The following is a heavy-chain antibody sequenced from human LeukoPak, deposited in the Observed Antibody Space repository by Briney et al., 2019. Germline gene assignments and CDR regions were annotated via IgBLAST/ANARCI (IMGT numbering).Heavy chain of an antibody. CDR2: IYYSGST. V-gene: IGHV4-59*01. CDR3: ARLQVMITFGGVIVSPPDY. D-gene: IGHD3-16*02. Sequence: SETLSLTCTVSGGSISSYYWSWIRQPPGKGLEWLGYIYYSGSTNYNPSLKSRVTISVDTSKNQFSLKLSSVTAADTAVYYCARLQVMITFGGVIVSPPDYWGQGTLVTVSS. J-gene: IGHJ4*02. CDR1: GGSISSYY.